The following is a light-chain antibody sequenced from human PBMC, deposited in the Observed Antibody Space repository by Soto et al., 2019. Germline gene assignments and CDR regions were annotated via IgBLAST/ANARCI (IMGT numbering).Light chain of an antibody. J-gene: IGKJ1*01. Sequence: IQMTQSPSSLSASVGDRLSITCRASQVITNDLGWYQQKPGKAPKRLIYAASTLQSGVPSRFSGSGSGTEFTLTISSLQPEDFATYYCLQHNTFPRTFGQGTNV. CDR1: QVITND. CDR3: LQHNTFPRT. CDR2: AAS. V-gene: IGKV1-17*01.